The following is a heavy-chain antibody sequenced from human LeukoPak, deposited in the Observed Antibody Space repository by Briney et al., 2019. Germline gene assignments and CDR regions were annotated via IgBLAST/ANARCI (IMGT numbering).Heavy chain of an antibody. D-gene: IGHD5-18*01. CDR2: ISYDGSNK. CDR1: GFTFSSYA. V-gene: IGHV3-30-3*01. J-gene: IGHJ4*02. CDR3: AGRVTGYSSGYVY. Sequence: GGSLRLSCAASGFTFSSYAMHWVRQAPGKGLEWVAVISYDGSNKYYADSVKGRFTISRDNSENIVYLQMNNLRAEDTAVYYCAGRVTGYSSGYVYWGQGTLVTVSS.